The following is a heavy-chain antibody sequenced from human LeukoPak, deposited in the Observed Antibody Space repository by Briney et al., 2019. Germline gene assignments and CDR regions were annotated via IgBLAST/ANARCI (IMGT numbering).Heavy chain of an antibody. V-gene: IGHV4-61*05. Sequence: SETLSLTCTVSGGSISSSSYYWGWIRQPPGKGLEWIGYIYYSGSTNYNPSLKSRVTISVDTSKNQFSLKLSSVTAADTAVYYCARVRRIVATISPYFDYWGQGTLVTVSS. J-gene: IGHJ4*02. CDR3: ARVRRIVATISPYFDY. CDR2: IYYSGST. CDR1: GGSISSSSYY. D-gene: IGHD5-12*01.